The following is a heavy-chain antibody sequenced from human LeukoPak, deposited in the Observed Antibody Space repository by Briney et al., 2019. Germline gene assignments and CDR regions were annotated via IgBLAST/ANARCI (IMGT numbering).Heavy chain of an antibody. J-gene: IGHJ3*02. D-gene: IGHD4-17*01. V-gene: IGHV3-23*01. CDR3: AKDPNGDYIGAFDM. Sequence: PGGSLRLSCAASGINASSYAMTCVRQAPGKGLEWVSSISGSGDRTMYADSVKGRFTISRDNFKNTLYLQMNSLRAEDTALYHCAKDPNGDYIGAFDMWGQGTMVTVSS. CDR1: GINASSYA. CDR2: ISGSGDRT.